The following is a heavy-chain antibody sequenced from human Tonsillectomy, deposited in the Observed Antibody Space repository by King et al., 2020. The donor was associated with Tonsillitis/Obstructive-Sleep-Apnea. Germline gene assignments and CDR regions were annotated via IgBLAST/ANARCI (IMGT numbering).Heavy chain of an antibody. D-gene: IGHD3-22*01. J-gene: IGHJ4*02. CDR1: GGSISSYY. Sequence: QLQESGPGLVKPSETLSLTCTVSGGSISSYYWSWIRQPPGKGLEWIGYIYYSGSTNYNPSLKSRVTISVDTSKNQFSLKLSSVTAADTAVYYCARQGWLHRGGSFDHWGQGTLVTVSS. CDR2: IYYSGST. V-gene: IGHV4-59*08. CDR3: ARQGWLHRGGSFDH.